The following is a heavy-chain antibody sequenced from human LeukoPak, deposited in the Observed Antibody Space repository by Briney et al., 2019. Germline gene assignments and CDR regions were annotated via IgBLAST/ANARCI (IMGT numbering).Heavy chain of an antibody. J-gene: IGHJ4*02. D-gene: IGHD2-15*01. CDR1: GGSIDSNIHF. CDR2: IFYSGNT. V-gene: IGHV4-39*01. Sequence: SETLSLTCTVSGGSIDSNIHFWAWIRQPPGKGLEWIGSIFYSGNTYYNPSLKSRVTISIDTSQNQFSLILTSVTAADTAMYYCARPPDLAAPGYWGQGTLVTVSS. CDR3: ARPPDLAAPGY.